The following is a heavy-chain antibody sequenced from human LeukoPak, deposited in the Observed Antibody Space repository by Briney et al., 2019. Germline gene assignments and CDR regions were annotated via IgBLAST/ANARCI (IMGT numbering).Heavy chain of an antibody. V-gene: IGHV4-30-2*01. J-gene: IGHJ5*02. CDR3: ARAPKWWFDP. D-gene: IGHD2-8*01. Sequence: SQTLSLTCAVSGGSISSGGYSWSWIRQPPGKGLEWIGYIYHSGSTYYNPSLKSRVTISVDRSKNQFSLKLSSVTAADTAVYYCARAPKWWFDPWGQGTLVTVSS. CDR2: IYHSGST. CDR1: GGSISSGGYS.